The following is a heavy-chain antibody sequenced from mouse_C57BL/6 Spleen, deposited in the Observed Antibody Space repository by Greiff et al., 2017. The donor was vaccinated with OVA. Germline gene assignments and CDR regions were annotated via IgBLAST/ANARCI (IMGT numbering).Heavy chain of an antibody. CDR2: ISSGSSTI. J-gene: IGHJ1*03. D-gene: IGHD1-1*01. CDR1: GFTFSDYG. Sequence: DVHLVESGGGLVKPGGSLKLSCAASGFTFSDYGMHWVRQAPEKGLEWVAYISSGSSTIYYADTVKGRFTISSDNATNTLFLQMTSLRSEDTAMYYCARGHYYGSSGGYFDVWGTGTTVTVSA. V-gene: IGHV5-17*01. CDR3: ARGHYYGSSGGYFDV.